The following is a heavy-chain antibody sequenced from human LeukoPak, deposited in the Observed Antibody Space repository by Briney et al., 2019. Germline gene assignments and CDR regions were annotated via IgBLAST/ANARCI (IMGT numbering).Heavy chain of an antibody. Sequence: GGSLRLSCAVSGFTFSSYAMSWVRQAPGRGLEWVSVISGSGSTTYYADSVQGRFTISRDNSKNTLHLHLNSLRVEDTAMYYCAKVRAMTTVTSDPFQHWGQGTLVTVSS. V-gene: IGHV3-23*01. CDR3: AKVRAMTTVTSDPFQH. CDR1: GFTFSSYA. J-gene: IGHJ1*01. CDR2: ISGSGSTT. D-gene: IGHD4-17*01.